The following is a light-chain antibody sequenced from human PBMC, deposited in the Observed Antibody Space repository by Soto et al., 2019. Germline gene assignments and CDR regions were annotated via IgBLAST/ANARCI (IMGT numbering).Light chain of an antibody. CDR1: QSLSFN. CDR3: QQYGTSPRT. J-gene: IGKJ1*01. V-gene: IGKV3-20*01. Sequence: EIVMTQSPATLSVSPGERATLSCRASQSLSFNLAWYQQKPGQAPRLLIYDASNRATGIPARFSGSGSGTDFTLTISRLEPEDFAVYYCQQYGTSPRTFGQGTKVDIK. CDR2: DAS.